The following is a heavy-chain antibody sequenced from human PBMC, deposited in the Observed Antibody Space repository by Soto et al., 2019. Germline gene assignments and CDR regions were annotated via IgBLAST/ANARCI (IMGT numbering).Heavy chain of an antibody. D-gene: IGHD3-22*01. V-gene: IGHV3-33*01. CDR1: GFTFSSYG. CDR2: IWYDGSNK. CDR3: ARDGEYYDCSGYSGFDP. J-gene: IGHJ5*02. Sequence: QVQLVESGGGVVQPGRSLRLSCAASGFTFSSYGMHWVRQSPGKGLECVAVIWYDGSNKYYADSVQGRFTISRDNSKNTLYLQMNSVRAEDTSVYYCARDGEYYDCSGYSGFDPWGQGTLVTVSS.